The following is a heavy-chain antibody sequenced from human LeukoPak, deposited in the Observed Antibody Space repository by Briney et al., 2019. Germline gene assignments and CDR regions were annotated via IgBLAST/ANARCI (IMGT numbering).Heavy chain of an antibody. D-gene: IGHD3-16*01. V-gene: IGHV1-2*02. J-gene: IGHJ4*02. CDR2: INPDSGFT. CDR3: APTAEAYTSWWKV. Sequence: ASVKVSCKASGYKFTDDYMHWVRQAPGQGPEFMGWINPDSGFTNYAQKFKGRVTMTRDTSISTAYLEVRSLTSDDTAVYYCAPTAEAYTSWWKVWGQGTLVTVSS. CDR1: GYKFTDDY.